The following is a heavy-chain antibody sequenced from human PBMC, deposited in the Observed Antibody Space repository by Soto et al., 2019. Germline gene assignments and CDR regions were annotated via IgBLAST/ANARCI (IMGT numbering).Heavy chain of an antibody. D-gene: IGHD2-2*01. J-gene: IGHJ3*02. CDR2: FDPEDGET. V-gene: IGHV1-24*01. CDR3: ATGGNCSSTSCYPDAFDI. CDR1: GYTLTELS. Sequence: ASVKVSCKVSGYTLTELSMRWVRQAPGKGLEWMGGFDPEDGETIYAQKFQGRVTMTEDTSTDTAYMELSSLRSEDTAVYYCATGGNCSSTSCYPDAFDIWGQGTMVTVSS.